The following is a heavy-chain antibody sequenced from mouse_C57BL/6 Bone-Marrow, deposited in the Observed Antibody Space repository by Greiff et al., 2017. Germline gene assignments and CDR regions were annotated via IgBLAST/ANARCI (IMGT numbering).Heavy chain of an antibody. J-gene: IGHJ1*03. CDR3: ARVEYIDV. CDR1: GYSFTGYY. V-gene: IGHV1-43*01. CDR2: INPSTGGT. Sequence: EVKLVESGPELVKPGASVKISCKASGYSFTGYYMHWVKQSSEKSLEWIGEINPSTGGTSFNQKFKGKATLTVDKSSSTAYMQLKSLTAEDSAVYYCARVEYIDVWGTGTTVTGSS.